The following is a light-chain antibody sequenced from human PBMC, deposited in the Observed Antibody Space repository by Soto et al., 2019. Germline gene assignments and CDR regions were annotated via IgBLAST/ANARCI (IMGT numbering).Light chain of an antibody. J-gene: IGLJ3*02. Sequence: QSVLTQSSSASASLGSSVKLTCTLSSGHSTYIIAWHQQQPGKAHRYLMKLEGSGSYNKGSGVPDRFSGSSSGADRYLTIVILRSEDEAEEYCETLDSNTRVFGGGTQVTV. CDR1: SGHSTYI. V-gene: IGLV4-60*03. CDR2: LEGSGSY. CDR3: ETLDSNTRV.